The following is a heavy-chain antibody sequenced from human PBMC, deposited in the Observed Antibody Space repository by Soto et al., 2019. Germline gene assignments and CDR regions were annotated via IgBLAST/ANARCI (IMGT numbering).Heavy chain of an antibody. Sequence: SETLSLTCAVSGDSISNDYYWGWIRQPPGKGLEWIGTIFQSVNTYYNPSLKSRVTISVDTSKNHFSLNLSSVTAADTAVYYCAREAFGGSGNYYGSHHHYWGQGTMVTV. V-gene: IGHV4-38-2*02. CDR1: GDSISNDYY. CDR2: IFQSVNT. D-gene: IGHD1-26*01. CDR3: AREAFGGSGNYYGSHHHY. J-gene: IGHJ1*01.